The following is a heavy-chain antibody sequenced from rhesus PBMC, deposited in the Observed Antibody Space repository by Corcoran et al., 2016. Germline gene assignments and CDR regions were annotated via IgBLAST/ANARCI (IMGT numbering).Heavy chain of an antibody. V-gene: IGHV4S10*01. CDR2: IYGSRTST. D-gene: IGHD6-13*01. CDR1: GGSISASYR. Sequence: QVQLQESGPGVVKPSETLSLTCAVSGGSISASYRWSWIRQPHGKGLEWIGYIYGSRTSTNYTPSLKSRVTISTDTSKNQFSLKLSSVTAAVTAVYYCAREVVSSWSSGDFDYWGQGVLVTVSS. J-gene: IGHJ4*01. CDR3: AREVVSSWSSGDFDY.